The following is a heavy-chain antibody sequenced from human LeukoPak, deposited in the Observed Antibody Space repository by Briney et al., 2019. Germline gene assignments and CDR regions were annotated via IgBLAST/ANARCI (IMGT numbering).Heavy chain of an antibody. Sequence: GASVKVSSKASGYTFTSYGISWVRQAPGQGLEWMGWISAYTGNTNYAQNLQVRVTMTTDTSTSTAYMELRSLRSDDTAVYYCARVPMDSSGYYPNDAFDIWGQGTMVTVSS. CDR1: GYTFTSYG. CDR3: ARVPMDSSGYYPNDAFDI. J-gene: IGHJ3*02. D-gene: IGHD3-22*01. CDR2: ISAYTGNT. V-gene: IGHV1-18*01.